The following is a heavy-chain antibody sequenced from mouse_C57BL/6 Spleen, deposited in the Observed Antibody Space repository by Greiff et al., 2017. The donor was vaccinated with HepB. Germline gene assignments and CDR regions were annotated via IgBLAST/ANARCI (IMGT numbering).Heavy chain of an antibody. J-gene: IGHJ4*01. D-gene: IGHD1-1*01. CDR3: ARGLITTVVALYYYAMDY. V-gene: IGHV1-42*01. CDR2: INPSTGGT. Sequence: EVKLQESGPELVKPGASVKISCKASGYSFTGYYMNWVKQSPEKSLEWIGEINPSTGGTTYNQKFKAKATLTVDKSSSTAYMQLKSLTSEDSAVYYCARGLITTVVALYYYAMDYWGQGTSVTVSS. CDR1: GYSFTGYY.